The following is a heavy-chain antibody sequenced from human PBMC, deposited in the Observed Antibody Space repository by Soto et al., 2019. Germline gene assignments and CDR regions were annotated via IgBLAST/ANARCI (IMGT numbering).Heavy chain of an antibody. CDR2: IYSGGST. CDR1: GFTVSSNY. CDR3: ARRIDSNYHEESWFDP. Sequence: GGSLRLSCAASGFTVSSNYMSWVRQAPGKGLEWVSVIYSGGSTYYADSVKGRFTISRHNSKNTLYLQMNSLRAEDTAVYYCARRIDSNYHEESWFDPWGQGTLVTVSS. V-gene: IGHV3-53*04. D-gene: IGHD4-4*01. J-gene: IGHJ5*02.